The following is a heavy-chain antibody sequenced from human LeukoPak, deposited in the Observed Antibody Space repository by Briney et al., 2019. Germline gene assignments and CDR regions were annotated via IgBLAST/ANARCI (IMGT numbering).Heavy chain of an antibody. J-gene: IGHJ5*02. V-gene: IGHV3-7*01. CDR3: ARDFTGWELPNRFDP. CDR1: GFTFSRYW. CDR2: ISEGENEK. Sequence: GGSLRLSCAASGFTFSRYWMTWVRQAPGKGLEWVASISEGENEKYYVDSVKGRFTISRDNDKNSLYLQINNLRAEDTAVYFCARDFTGWELPNRFDPWGQGTLVTVSS. D-gene: IGHD1-26*01.